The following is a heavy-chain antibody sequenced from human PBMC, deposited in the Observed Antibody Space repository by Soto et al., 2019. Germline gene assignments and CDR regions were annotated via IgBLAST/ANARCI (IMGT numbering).Heavy chain of an antibody. V-gene: IGHV1-2*04. Sequence: AAMMLSCNASGYTYTGYYMHRVRQAPGQGLEWMGWINPNSGGTNYAQKFQGWVTMTRDTSISTAYMELSRLRSDDTAVYYCARGGIAAAAQTAPGYWGQGTLVTVSS. CDR1: GYTYTGYY. CDR3: ARGGIAAAAQTAPGY. CDR2: INPNSGGT. J-gene: IGHJ4*02. D-gene: IGHD6-13*01.